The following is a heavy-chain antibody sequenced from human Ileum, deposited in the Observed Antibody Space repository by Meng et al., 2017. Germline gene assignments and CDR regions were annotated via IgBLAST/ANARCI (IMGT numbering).Heavy chain of an antibody. V-gene: IGHV4-4*02. J-gene: IGHJ4*02. CDR1: GTW. Sequence: VPPQESGPRLVKPSGTLSLTCAVSGTWWSWVRQPPGKGLEWIGEIFQSGRTNYNPSLKSRVTISIDKSKSQISLQLSAVTAADTAVYSCATSNDRDVYYLGYWGQGTLVTVSS. CDR2: IFQSGRT. CDR3: ATSNDRDVYYLGY. D-gene: IGHD3-22*01.